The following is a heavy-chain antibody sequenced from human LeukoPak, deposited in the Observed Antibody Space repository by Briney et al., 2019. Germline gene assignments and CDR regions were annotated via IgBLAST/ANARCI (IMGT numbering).Heavy chain of an antibody. CDR2: IKGDGSQR. V-gene: IGHV3-7*01. D-gene: IGHD6-13*01. CDR3: LTTRNVAVAGSD. J-gene: IGHJ4*02. CDR1: GFTFSSYW. Sequence: PGGSLRLSCAASGFTFSSYWMTWVRQAPGKGPEWVANIKGDGSQRYYVDSVKGRFTISRDNAKNSLYLQMNSLRAEDTAVYYCLTTRNVAVAGSDWGQGTLVTVSS.